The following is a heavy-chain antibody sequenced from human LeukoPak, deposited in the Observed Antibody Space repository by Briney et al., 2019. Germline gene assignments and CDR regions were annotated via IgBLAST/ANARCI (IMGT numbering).Heavy chain of an antibody. V-gene: IGHV1-2*02. D-gene: IGHD6-13*01. CDR1: GYTFTGYY. CDR2: INPNSGGT. J-gene: IGHJ5*02. Sequence: ASVKVSCKASGYTFTGYYMHWVRQAPGQGLEWMGWINPNSGGTNYAQKFRGRVTMTRDTSIGTAYMELSRLRSDDTAVYYCARRIAAAGSNWFDPWGQGTLVTVSS. CDR3: ARRIAAAGSNWFDP.